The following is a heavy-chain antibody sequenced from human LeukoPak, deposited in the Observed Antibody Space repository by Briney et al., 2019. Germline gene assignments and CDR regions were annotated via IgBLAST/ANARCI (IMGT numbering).Heavy chain of an antibody. J-gene: IGHJ4*02. CDR3: ARGGYTFEY. D-gene: IGHD5-18*01. CDR1: GFTVSSNY. Sequence: GGSLRLSCAASGFTVSSNYMSWVRQAPGKGLEWVANIKQDGSEKNYVDSVKGRFTISRDNAKNSLYLQTNSLRAEDTAVYYCARGGYTFEYWGQGTLVTVSS. V-gene: IGHV3-7*01. CDR2: IKQDGSEK.